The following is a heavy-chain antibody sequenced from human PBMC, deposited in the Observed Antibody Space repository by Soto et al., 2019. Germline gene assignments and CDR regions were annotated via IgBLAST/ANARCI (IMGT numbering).Heavy chain of an antibody. J-gene: IGHJ6*02. V-gene: IGHV4-30-4*01. D-gene: IGHD6-19*01. CDR2: IYYNGIT. CDR3: TRGDDSGGAVAEDDYHYYGMDV. CDR1: GDSINSGDYY. Sequence: QVQLQESGPGLVKPSQTLSLTCSVSGDSINSGDYYWSWIRQPPGKGLEWIGYIYYNGITYYNPSLKCRLTISVDTSKNQFSLKLSSVTAADTAVYYCTRGDDSGGAVAEDDYHYYGMDVWGQGTTVTVSS.